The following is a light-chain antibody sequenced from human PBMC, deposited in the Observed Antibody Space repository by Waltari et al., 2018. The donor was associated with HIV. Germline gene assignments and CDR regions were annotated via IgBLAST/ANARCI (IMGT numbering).Light chain of an antibody. CDR3: QSADSSGSYLVV. CDR2: KDS. Sequence: SYELTQPPSVSVSPGQTARITCSGDTLPKQYVYWYQQRPGQAPVLVIYKDSGRPSGVPERFSGSSAGTTVTLTISGVQAEDEADYYCQSADSSGSYLVVFGGGTKLTVL. V-gene: IGLV3-25*03. CDR1: TLPKQY. J-gene: IGLJ2*01.